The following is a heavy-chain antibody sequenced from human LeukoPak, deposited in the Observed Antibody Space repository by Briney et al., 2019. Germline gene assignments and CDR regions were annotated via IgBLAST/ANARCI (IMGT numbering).Heavy chain of an antibody. D-gene: IGHD6-13*01. V-gene: IGHV4-34*01. CDR1: GESFSGYY. J-gene: IGHJ4*02. CDR2: INHSGST. Sequence: PSETLSLTCAVYGESFSGYYWSWIRQPPGKGLEWIGEINHSGSTNYNPSLKSRVTISVDTSKNQFSLKLSSVTAADTAVYYCARCAGYRAAAGTRVDFDYWGQGTLVTVSS. CDR3: ARCAGYRAAAGTRVDFDY.